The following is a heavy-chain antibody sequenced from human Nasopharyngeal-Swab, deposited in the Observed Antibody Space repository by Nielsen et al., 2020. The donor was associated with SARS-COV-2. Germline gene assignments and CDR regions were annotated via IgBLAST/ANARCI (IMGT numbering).Heavy chain of an antibody. Sequence: GESLKISCAASGFPFNNYGMNWVRQAPGEGLEWVSTVDPSGGSTYYADFVRGRFTISRDNSKNALYLQMNSLRVEDTAIYYCVKSNFLDYWGQGAQVTVSS. CDR3: VKSNFLDY. CDR1: GFPFNNYG. D-gene: IGHD3-3*01. V-gene: IGHV3-23*01. J-gene: IGHJ4*02. CDR2: VDPSGGST.